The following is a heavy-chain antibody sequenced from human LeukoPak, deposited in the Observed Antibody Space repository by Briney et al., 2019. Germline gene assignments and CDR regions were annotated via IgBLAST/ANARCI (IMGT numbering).Heavy chain of an antibody. V-gene: IGHV3-30-3*01. J-gene: IGHJ4*02. D-gene: IGHD1-26*01. CDR2: ISYDGSNK. Sequence: PGRSLRLSCAASGFTFSAYAMHWVRQAPGKGLEWVAVISYDGSNKYYADSVKGRFTISRDNSKNTLYLQMNSLRAEDTAVYYCARVGMVVHFDYWGQGTLVTVSS. CDR3: ARVGMVVHFDY. CDR1: GFTFSAYA.